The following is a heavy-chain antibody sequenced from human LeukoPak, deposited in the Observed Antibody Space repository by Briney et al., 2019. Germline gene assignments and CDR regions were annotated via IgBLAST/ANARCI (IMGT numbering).Heavy chain of an antibody. CDR1: GGSISSSSYY. CDR3: AREKKDIVVVPAAIPDY. Sequence: SETLSLTCTVSGGSISSSSYYWGWIRQPPGKGLEWIGSIYYSGSTYYNPSLKSRVTISVDTSKNQFSLKLSSVTAADTAVYYCAREKKDIVVVPAAIPDYWGQGTLVTVSS. V-gene: IGHV4-39*01. CDR2: IYYSGST. J-gene: IGHJ4*02. D-gene: IGHD2-2*02.